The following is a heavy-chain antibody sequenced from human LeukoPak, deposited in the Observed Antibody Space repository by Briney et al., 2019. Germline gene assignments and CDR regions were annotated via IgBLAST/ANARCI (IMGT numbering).Heavy chain of an antibody. CDR3: TRESGSYHGNDY. J-gene: IGHJ4*02. Sequence: GASVKVSCKASDYTFSTYGVSWVRQAPGQGLEWMGRINPNNGATNYAQKLQGRVTITGDTSISTAYMELSSLRSDDTAAYYCTRESGSYHGNDYWGQGTLVTVSS. V-gene: IGHV1-2*06. D-gene: IGHD1-26*01. CDR2: INPNNGAT. CDR1: DYTFSTYG.